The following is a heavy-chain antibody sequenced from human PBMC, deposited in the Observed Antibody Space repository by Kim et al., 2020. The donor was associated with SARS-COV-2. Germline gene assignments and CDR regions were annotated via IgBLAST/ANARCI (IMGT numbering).Heavy chain of an antibody. CDR1: GGSISNYY. CDR3: TRFGSSSVWFDP. CDR2: IYYNGNT. D-gene: IGHD6-6*01. J-gene: IGHJ5*02. V-gene: IGHV4-59*08. Sequence: SETLSLTCTVSGGSISNYYWTWIRQPPGKGLEYIGYIYYNGNTNYNPSLKSRVTISVDTSKNQFSLKLTSVTAADTAVYYCTRFGSSSVWFDPWGQGSLV.